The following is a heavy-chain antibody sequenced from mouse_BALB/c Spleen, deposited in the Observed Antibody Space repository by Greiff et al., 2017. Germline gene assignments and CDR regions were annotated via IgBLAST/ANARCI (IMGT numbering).Heavy chain of an antibody. V-gene: IGHV3-6*02. Sequence: DVQLQESGPGLVKPSQSLSLTCSVTGYSITSGYYWNWIRQFPGNKLEWMGYISYDGSNNYNPSLKNRISITRDTSKNQFFLKLNSVTTEDTATYYCARFTTARYFDVWGAGTTVTVSS. CDR3: ARFTTARYFDV. CDR2: ISYDGSN. CDR1: GYSITSGYY. J-gene: IGHJ1*01. D-gene: IGHD1-2*01.